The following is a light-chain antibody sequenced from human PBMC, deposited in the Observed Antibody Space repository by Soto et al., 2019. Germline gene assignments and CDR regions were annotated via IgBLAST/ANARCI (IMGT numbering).Light chain of an antibody. CDR2: TNN. J-gene: IGLJ1*01. Sequence: QSVLTQPPSASATPGQRVTISCSGSNSNIGTNTVNWYQHLPGTAPRLLIYTNNQRPSGVPQRFSGSKTGTSASLAIGGLQSEDGADYYCAAWDDSLGACVFGTGTKVTAL. CDR1: NSNIGTNT. CDR3: AAWDDSLGACV. V-gene: IGLV1-44*01.